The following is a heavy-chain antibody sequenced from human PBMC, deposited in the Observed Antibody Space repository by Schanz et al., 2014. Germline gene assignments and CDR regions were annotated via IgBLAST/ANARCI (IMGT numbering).Heavy chain of an antibody. CDR2: INGYNAHT. CDR3: ARTHRTIDHFAMDV. Sequence: QVQLVQSGAEVKKPGASVKVSCKASGYTFTSSGFSWVRQAPGQGLEWMGWINGYNAHTNYAQKFQGRVTMTTDTSTSTVYMELRSLRADDTAVYYCARTHRTIDHFAMDVWGLGTTVTVSS. J-gene: IGHJ6*02. V-gene: IGHV1-18*01. CDR1: GYTFTSSG.